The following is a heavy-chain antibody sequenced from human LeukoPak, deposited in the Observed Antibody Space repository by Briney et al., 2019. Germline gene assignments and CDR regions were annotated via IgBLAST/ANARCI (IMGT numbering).Heavy chain of an antibody. D-gene: IGHD5-18*01. CDR2: ISSSSSYI. J-gene: IGHJ3*02. Sequence: GGSLRLSCAASGFTFSSYSMNWVRQAPGKGLEWVSSISSSSSYIYYADSVKGRFTTSRDNAKNSLYLQMNSLRAEDTAVYYCARDIRGYSYGHDAFDIWGQGTMVTVSS. V-gene: IGHV3-21*01. CDR1: GFTFSSYS. CDR3: ARDIRGYSYGHDAFDI.